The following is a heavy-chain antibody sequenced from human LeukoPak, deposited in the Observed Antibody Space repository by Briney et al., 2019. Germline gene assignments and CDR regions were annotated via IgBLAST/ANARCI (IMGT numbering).Heavy chain of an antibody. J-gene: IGHJ4*02. CDR2: ISCYNGNT. Sequence: ASVKVSCKTSGYTFTNYGLSWIRQAPGQGLEWVGWISCYNGNTNYAQKFQDRVTMTTDRSTNTVYMELRSLRSDDTAVYFCARDLLTAAHGDWGQGTLVTVAS. D-gene: IGHD1-14*01. CDR3: ARDLLTAAHGD. V-gene: IGHV1-18*01. CDR1: GYTFTNYG.